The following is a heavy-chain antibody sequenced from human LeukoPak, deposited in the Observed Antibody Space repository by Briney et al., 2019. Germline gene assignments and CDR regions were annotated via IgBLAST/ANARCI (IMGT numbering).Heavy chain of an antibody. J-gene: IGHJ4*02. CDR2: ISSSSSYI. CDR3: ARLHYDSSGYYYTFDY. D-gene: IGHD3-22*01. V-gene: IGHV3-21*01. Sequence: GGSLRLSCAASGFTFSSYSMNWVRQAPGEGLEWVSSISSSSSYIYYADSVKGRFTISRDNAKNSLYLQMNSLRAEDTAVYYCARLHYDSSGYYYTFDYWGQGTLVTVSS. CDR1: GFTFSSYS.